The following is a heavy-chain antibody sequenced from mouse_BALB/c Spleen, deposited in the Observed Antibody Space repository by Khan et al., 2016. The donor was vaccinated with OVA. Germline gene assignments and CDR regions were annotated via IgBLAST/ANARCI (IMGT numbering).Heavy chain of an antibody. V-gene: IGHV9-3-1*01. CDR1: GYTFTNYG. D-gene: IGHD4-1*01. J-gene: IGHJ4*01. Sequence: LVESGPELKKPGETVKISCTASGYTFTNYGMNWVKQAPGKDLKWMGWINTYTGEPTYADDFKGRFAFSWETSASTAFLKINNLKNEDTATYFCARVGYNGTMDSWGQGTSVTVSS. CDR2: INTYTGEP. CDR3: ARVGYNGTMDS.